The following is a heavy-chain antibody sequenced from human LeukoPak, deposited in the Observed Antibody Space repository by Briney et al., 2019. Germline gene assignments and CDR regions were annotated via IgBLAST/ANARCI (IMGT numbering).Heavy chain of an antibody. CDR2: IYYSGST. CDR1: GGSISSGGYY. CDR3: ARGFGPYSRGYFDY. V-gene: IGHV4-31*03. D-gene: IGHD3-22*01. Sequence: QPSETLSLTCTVSGGSISSGGYYWSWIRQHPGKGLEWIGYIYYSGSTYYDPSLESRVTISVDTSKNQFSLKLSSVTAADTAVYYCARGFGPYSRGYFDYWGQGTLVTVSS. J-gene: IGHJ4*02.